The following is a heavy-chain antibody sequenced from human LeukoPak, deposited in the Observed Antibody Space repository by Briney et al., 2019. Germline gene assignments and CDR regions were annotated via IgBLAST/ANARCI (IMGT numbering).Heavy chain of an antibody. Sequence: GESLQISCKGSGYSFTSYWIGWGRQMPGKGLEWMGIIYPGDSDTRYSPSFQGQVTISADKSISTAYLQWSSLKASDTAMYYCASTVREQSYYYGMDVWGQGTTVTVSS. J-gene: IGHJ6*02. CDR3: ASTVREQSYYYGMDV. D-gene: IGHD3-10*01. CDR1: GYSFTSYW. V-gene: IGHV5-51*01. CDR2: IYPGDSDT.